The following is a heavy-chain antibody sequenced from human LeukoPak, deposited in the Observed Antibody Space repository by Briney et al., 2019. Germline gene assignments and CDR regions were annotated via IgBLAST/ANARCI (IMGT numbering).Heavy chain of an antibody. CDR3: ARDRRWLQLGGFDY. D-gene: IGHD5-24*01. CDR2: ISAYNGNT. Sequence: EASVKVSCKASGYTFTSYGINWVRQAPGQGLEWMGWISAYNGNTNYAQKLQGRVTITADKSTSTAYMELSSLRSEDTAVYYCARDRRWLQLGGFDYWGQGTLVTVSS. CDR1: GYTFTSYG. J-gene: IGHJ4*02. V-gene: IGHV1-18*01.